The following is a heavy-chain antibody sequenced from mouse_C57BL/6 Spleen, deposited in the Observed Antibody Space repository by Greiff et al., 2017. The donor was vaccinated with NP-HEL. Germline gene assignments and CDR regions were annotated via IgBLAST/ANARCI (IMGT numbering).Heavy chain of an antibody. D-gene: IGHD1-1*01. J-gene: IGHJ2*01. Sequence: QVQLQQPGAELVKPGASVKMSCKASGYTFTSYWITWVRQRPGQGLEWVGDIYPGSGSTNYNEKFKSKATLTVDTSSSTAYMQISSLTSEDSAVYYCASLYYYGSDFGDWGQGTTLTVSS. CDR1: GYTFTSYW. V-gene: IGHV1-55*01. CDR2: IYPGSGST. CDR3: ASLYYYGSDFGD.